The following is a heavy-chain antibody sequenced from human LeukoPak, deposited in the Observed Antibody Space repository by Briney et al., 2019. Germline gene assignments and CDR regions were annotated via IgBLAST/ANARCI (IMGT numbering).Heavy chain of an antibody. CDR2: INPSGGST. CDR1: GYTFTSYY. D-gene: IGHD6-13*01. V-gene: IGHV1-46*03. J-gene: IGHJ6*03. CDR3: ARGEQLPPSYYYYYYMDV. Sequence: VASVKVSCRASGYTFTSYYMHWVRQAPGQGLEWMGIINPSGGSTSYAQKFQGRVTMTRDTPTSTVYMELSSLRSEDTAVYYCARGEQLPPSYYYYYYMDVWGKGTTVTVSS.